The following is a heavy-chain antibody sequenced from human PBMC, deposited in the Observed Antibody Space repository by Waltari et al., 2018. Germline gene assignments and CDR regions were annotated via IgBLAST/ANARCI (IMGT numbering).Heavy chain of an antibody. J-gene: IGHJ6*02. CDR3: ARGRITIFGVVIPYYYGMDV. CDR2: IYYSGST. Sequence: QVQLQESGPGLVQPSETLSLTCTVSGGSISSYIWSRIRPPPGKDLELIGYIYYSGSTNYNPSLKSRVTISVDTSKNQFSLKLSSVTAADTAVYYCARGRITIFGVVIPYYYGMDVWGQGTTVTVSS. CDR1: GGSISSYI. D-gene: IGHD3-3*01. V-gene: IGHV4-59*01.